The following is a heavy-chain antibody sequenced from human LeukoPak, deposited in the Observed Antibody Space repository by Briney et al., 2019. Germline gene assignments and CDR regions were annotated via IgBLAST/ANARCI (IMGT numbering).Heavy chain of an antibody. CDR2: ISYDGSNK. D-gene: IGHD6-19*01. Sequence: GGSLRLSCAASGFTFSSYAMHWVRQAPGKGLEWAAVISYDGSNKYYADSVKGRFTISRDNSKNTLYLQMNSLRAEDTAVYYCARQWLDAFDIWGQGTMVTVSS. CDR1: GFTFSSYA. CDR3: ARQWLDAFDI. V-gene: IGHV3-30-3*01. J-gene: IGHJ3*02.